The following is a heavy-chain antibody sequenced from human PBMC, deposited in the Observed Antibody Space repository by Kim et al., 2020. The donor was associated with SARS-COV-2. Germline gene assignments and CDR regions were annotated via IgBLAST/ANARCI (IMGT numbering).Heavy chain of an antibody. Sequence: ETLSLSCTVSGGSISSSSYYWGWIRQPPGKGLEWIGSIYYSGSTYYNPSLKSRVTISVDTSKNQFSLKLSSVTAADTAVYYCARQGYSSSSEPWGQGTLVTVSS. V-gene: IGHV4-39*01. D-gene: IGHD6-13*01. CDR2: IYYSGST. J-gene: IGHJ5*02. CDR3: ARQGYSSSSEP. CDR1: GGSISSSSYY.